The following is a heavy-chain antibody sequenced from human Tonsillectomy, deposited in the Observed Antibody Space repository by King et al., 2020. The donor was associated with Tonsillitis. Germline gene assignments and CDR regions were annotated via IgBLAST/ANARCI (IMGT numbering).Heavy chain of an antibody. J-gene: IGHJ4*02. CDR3: AKGGAGTPLGGYFDY. D-gene: IGHD3-10*01. V-gene: IGHV3-30*18. CDR1: GFTFSNYG. CDR2: ISYDGSNK. Sequence: VQLVESGGGVVQPGRSLRLSCAASGFTFSNYGMHWVRQAPGKGLEWVAVISYDGSNKYYADFVKGRFTISRDNSKNTLYLQMNSLRTEDTAVYSCAKGGAGTPLGGYFDYWGQETLVPVSS.